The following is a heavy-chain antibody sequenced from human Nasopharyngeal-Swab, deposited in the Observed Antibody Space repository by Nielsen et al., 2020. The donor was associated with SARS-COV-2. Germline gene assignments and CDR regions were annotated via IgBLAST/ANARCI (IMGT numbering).Heavy chain of an antibody. Sequence: WIRQPPGKGLEWIGEIYHSGSTNYNPSLKSRVTISVDKTKNQFSLKQSSVTAADTAVYYCARIPADVVVPAARWWGFDYWGQGTLVTVSS. CDR2: IYHSGST. CDR3: ARIPADVVVPAARWWGFDY. D-gene: IGHD2-2*01. V-gene: IGHV4-4*02. J-gene: IGHJ4*02.